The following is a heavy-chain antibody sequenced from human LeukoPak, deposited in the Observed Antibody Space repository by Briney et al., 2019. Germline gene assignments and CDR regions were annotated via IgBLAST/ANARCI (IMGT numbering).Heavy chain of an antibody. V-gene: IGHV3-48*03. CDR3: AASSGWYEWGFDY. CDR1: GSTFSSYE. J-gene: IGHJ4*02. D-gene: IGHD6-19*01. CDR2: ISSSGSTI. Sequence: GGSLRLSCAASGSTFSSYEMNWVRQAPGKGLEWVSYISSSGSTIYYADSVKGRFTISRDNAKNSLYLQMNSLRAEDTAVYYCAASSGWYEWGFDYWGQGTLVTVSS.